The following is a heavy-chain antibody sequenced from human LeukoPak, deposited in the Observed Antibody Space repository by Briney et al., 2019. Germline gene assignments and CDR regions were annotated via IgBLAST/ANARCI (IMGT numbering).Heavy chain of an antibody. CDR1: GYPISSGHY. CDR3: ARVSPYYYYMDV. V-gene: IGHV4-38-2*02. J-gene: IGHJ6*03. Sequence: SETLSLTCTVSGYPISSGHYWGWIRPPPGKGLEWIGSMYHSGSTYYNPSLKSRVTISVDTSKNQFSLKLSSVTAADTAVYYCARVSPYYYYMDVWGKGTTVTVSS. CDR2: MYHSGST.